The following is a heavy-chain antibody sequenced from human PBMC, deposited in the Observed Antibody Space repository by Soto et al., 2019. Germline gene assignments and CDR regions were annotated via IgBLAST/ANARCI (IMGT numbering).Heavy chain of an antibody. J-gene: IGHJ1*01. Sequence: ASVKVSCKASGYTFTSYYMHWVRQAPGQGLEWMGIISPSGGSTSYAQKFQGRVTMTRDTSTSTVYMELSSLRSEDTAVYYCASHATAEYFQHWGQGTLVTVSS. CDR2: ISPSGGST. V-gene: IGHV1-46*01. CDR3: ASHATAEYFQH. CDR1: GYTFTSYY.